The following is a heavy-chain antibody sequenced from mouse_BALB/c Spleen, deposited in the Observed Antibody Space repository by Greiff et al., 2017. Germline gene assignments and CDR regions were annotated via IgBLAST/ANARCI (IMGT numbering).Heavy chain of an antibody. CDR1: GFTFSSFG. J-gene: IGHJ4*01. D-gene: IGHD2-3*01. CDR3: ARVGLLRYYAMDY. CDR2: ISSGSSTI. V-gene: IGHV5-17*02. Sequence: EVKLMESGGGLVQPGGSRKLSCAASGFTFSSFGMHWVRQAPEKGLEWVAYISSGSSTIYYADTVKGRFTISRDNPKNTLFLQMTSLRSEDTAMYYCARVGLLRYYAMDYWGQGTSVTVSS.